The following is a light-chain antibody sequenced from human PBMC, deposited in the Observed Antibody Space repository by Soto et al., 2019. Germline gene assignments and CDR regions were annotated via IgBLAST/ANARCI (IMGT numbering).Light chain of an antibody. Sequence: ETVLTQSPGTLSLSPGERATLSCRASQSLSSGYLAWYQQRPGQAPRLLISGASSRATGIPDRFSGTGSWTVFTLTFSILQPEDFAVYYCQQYVGSSLVTFGGGTKVEIK. CDR3: QQYVGSSLVT. CDR1: QSLSSGY. V-gene: IGKV3-20*01. J-gene: IGKJ4*01. CDR2: GAS.